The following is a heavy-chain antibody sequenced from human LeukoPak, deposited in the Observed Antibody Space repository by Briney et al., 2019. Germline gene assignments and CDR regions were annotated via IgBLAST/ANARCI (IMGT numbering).Heavy chain of an antibody. V-gene: IGHV1-18*01. J-gene: IGHJ4*02. CDR1: GYTFTSYD. D-gene: IGHD2-2*01. Sequence: ASVKVSCKASGYTFTSYDINWVRQAPGQGLEWMGWISAYNGNTNYAQKLQGRVTMTTDTSTSTAYMELRSLRSDDTAVYYCARDGGYCSSTSCHPFDYWGQGTLVTVSS. CDR3: ARDGGYCSSTSCHPFDY. CDR2: ISAYNGNT.